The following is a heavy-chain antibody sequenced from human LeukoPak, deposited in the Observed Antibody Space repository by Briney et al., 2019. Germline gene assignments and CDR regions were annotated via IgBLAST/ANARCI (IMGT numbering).Heavy chain of an antibody. CDR1: GFRFRDYA. D-gene: IGHD2-2*01. CDR3: AKGYRYQLLGTFDS. Sequence: GGSLRLSCGVSGFRFRDYAMTWVRQAPGKGLEWVSSISGSGGGTFHADSVKGRFTISRDNSKDTLYLQMNSLRAEDTAVYYCAKGYRYQLLGTFDSWGQGKLVTVSS. V-gene: IGHV3-23*01. CDR2: ISGSGGGT. J-gene: IGHJ5*01.